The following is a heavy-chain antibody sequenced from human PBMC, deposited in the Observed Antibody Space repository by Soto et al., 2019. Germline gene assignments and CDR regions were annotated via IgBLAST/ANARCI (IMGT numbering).Heavy chain of an antibody. Sequence: HPGGSLRLSCTASGFTFGDYAMSWVRQAPGKGLEWVGFIRSKAYGGTTEYAASVKGRFTISRDDSKSIAYLQMNSLKTEDTAVYYCTREYSYGFKFDYWGQGALVTVSS. V-gene: IGHV3-49*04. J-gene: IGHJ4*02. CDR3: TREYSYGFKFDY. D-gene: IGHD5-18*01. CDR2: IRSKAYGGTT. CDR1: GFTFGDYA.